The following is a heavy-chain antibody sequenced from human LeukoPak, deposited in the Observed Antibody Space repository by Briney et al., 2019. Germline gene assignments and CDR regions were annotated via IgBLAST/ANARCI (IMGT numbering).Heavy chain of an antibody. J-gene: IGHJ5*02. CDR3: ASHDYVCGSYRSNWFDP. CDR1: GYTFTGYY. V-gene: IGHV1-2*02. D-gene: IGHD3-16*02. CDR2: INPNSGGT. Sequence: ASVTVSFKASGYTFTGYYMHWVRQAPGQGMEWMGWINPNSGGTNYAQKFQGRVTMTRDTSISTAYMELSRLRSDDTAVYSCASHDYVCGSYRSNWFDPWGQGTLVTVSS.